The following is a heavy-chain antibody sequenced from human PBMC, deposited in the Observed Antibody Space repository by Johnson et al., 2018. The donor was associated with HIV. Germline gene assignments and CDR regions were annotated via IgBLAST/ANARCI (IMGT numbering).Heavy chain of an antibody. CDR2: ISYDGSNK. D-gene: IGHD1-26*01. CDR1: GFTFSTYA. Sequence: QMLLVESGGGVVQPGRSLRLSCAASGFTFSTYAIHWVRQAPGKGLEWVALISYDGSNKYYADSVRGRFTISRDNSKNTLYLQMNSLRAEDTAVYHCAREGAWEVRPGAFDIWGQGTTVTVSS. CDR3: AREGAWEVRPGAFDI. J-gene: IGHJ3*02. V-gene: IGHV3-30*14.